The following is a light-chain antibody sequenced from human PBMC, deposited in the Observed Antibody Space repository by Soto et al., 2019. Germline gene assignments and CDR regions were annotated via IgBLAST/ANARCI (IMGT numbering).Light chain of an antibody. CDR2: AAS. CDR3: QQSKSAPLT. V-gene: IGKV1-39*01. Sequence: DIQMTQSPSSLSASVGDRVTITCRASQGISTFLNWYQQKPGKAPKFLIYAASSLQSGVPSRFSGSGSGTDFTLTIASLQPEDFANYYCQQSKSAPLTFGQGTRLEIK. CDR1: QGISTF. J-gene: IGKJ5*01.